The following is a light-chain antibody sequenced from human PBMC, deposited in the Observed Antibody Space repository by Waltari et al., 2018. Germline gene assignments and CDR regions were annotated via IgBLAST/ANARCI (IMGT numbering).Light chain of an antibody. V-gene: IGLV2-14*03. Sequence: QSALTQPASVSGSPGQSITISCTGTSSDVGVHNYVSWYQQHPGKAPKLMIYAVNKPPSLFSYRFSGYRSGNTASLTISGLQAEDEADYYCSSYTTSNTLVFGGGTKLTVL. CDR2: AVN. CDR3: SSYTTSNTLV. CDR1: SSDVGVHNY. J-gene: IGLJ3*02.